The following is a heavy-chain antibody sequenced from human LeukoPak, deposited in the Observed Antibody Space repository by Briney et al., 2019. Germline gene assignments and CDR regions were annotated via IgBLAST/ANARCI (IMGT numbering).Heavy chain of an antibody. CDR2: IYYSGST. CDR1: GGSIRSYY. Sequence: PSETLSLTCTVSGGSIRSYYWSWIRQPPGKGLEWIAYIYYSGSTNYNPSLRSRVTILLHISKHQFSLKLTSVTAAHTAAYYCATNTGTVFDYWGQGILVTVSS. D-gene: IGHD7-27*01. V-gene: IGHV4-59*01. J-gene: IGHJ4*02. CDR3: ATNTGTVFDY.